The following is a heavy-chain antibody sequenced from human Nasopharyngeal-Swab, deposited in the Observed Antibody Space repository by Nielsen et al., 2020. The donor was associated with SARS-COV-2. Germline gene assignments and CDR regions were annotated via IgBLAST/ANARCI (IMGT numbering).Heavy chain of an antibody. Sequence: ASVKVSCKASGYTFTSYYMHWVRQAPGQGLEWMGIINPSGGSTSYAQKFQGRVTMTRDTSTSTVYMELSSLRPEDTAVYYCARREGGITIFGVAPYYYYGMDVWGQGTTVTVSS. CDR3: ARREGGITIFGVAPYYYYGMDV. D-gene: IGHD3-3*01. V-gene: IGHV1-46*01. CDR2: INPSGGST. J-gene: IGHJ6*02. CDR1: GYTFTSYY.